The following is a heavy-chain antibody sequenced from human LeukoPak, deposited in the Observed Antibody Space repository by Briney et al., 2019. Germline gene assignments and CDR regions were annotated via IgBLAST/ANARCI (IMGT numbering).Heavy chain of an antibody. CDR3: AKTRGYNWNDESPLDY. J-gene: IGHJ4*02. V-gene: IGHV3-9*01. D-gene: IGHD1-1*01. Sequence: GRSLRLSCAASGFTCDDYAMHWVRQAPGKGLEWVSGISWNSGSIGYADSVKGRFTISRDNAKNSLYLQMNSLRAEDTALYYCAKTRGYNWNDESPLDYWGQGTLVTVSS. CDR2: ISWNSGSI. CDR1: GFTCDDYA.